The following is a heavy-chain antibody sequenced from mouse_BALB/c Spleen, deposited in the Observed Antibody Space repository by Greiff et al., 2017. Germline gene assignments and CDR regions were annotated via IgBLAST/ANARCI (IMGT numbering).Heavy chain of an antibody. D-gene: IGHD1-2*01. V-gene: IGHV4-1*02. CDR3: ARPGLRLPSWFAY. J-gene: IGHJ3*01. CDR2: INPDSSTI. CDR1: GFDFSRYW. Sequence: EVKLMESGGGLVQPGGSLKLSCAASGFDFSRYWMSWVRQAPGKGLEWIGEINPDSSTINYTPSLKDKFIISRDNAKNTLYLQMSKVRSEDTALYYCARPGLRLPSWFAYWGQGTLVTVSA.